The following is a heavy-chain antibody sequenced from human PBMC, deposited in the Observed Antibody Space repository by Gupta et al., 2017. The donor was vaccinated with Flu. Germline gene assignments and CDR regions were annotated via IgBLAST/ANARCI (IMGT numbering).Heavy chain of an antibody. CDR1: GFSFRNYG. CDR3: AKDRRWEPNIYGMNV. D-gene: IGHD1-26*01. Sequence: QEQVVESGGTVVQPGRSLRLSCAASGFSFRNYGMHWFRQAPGKGLEWVAVISHDGSSKDYAESVEGRFTISRDNSKNTLYLQMNSLRADDTAVFYCAKDRRWEPNIYGMNVWGPGTTVIVSS. CDR2: ISHDGSSK. J-gene: IGHJ6*02. V-gene: IGHV3-30*18.